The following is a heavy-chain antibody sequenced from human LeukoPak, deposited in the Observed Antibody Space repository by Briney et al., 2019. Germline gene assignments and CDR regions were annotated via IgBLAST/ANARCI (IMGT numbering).Heavy chain of an antibody. D-gene: IGHD5-12*01. J-gene: IGHJ4*02. CDR2: ISSSSSYI. CDR1: GFTFSSYS. V-gene: IGHV3-21*01. CDR3: ARAGLRVYYFDY. Sequence: GGSLRLSCAASGFTFSSYSMNWVRQAPGKGLEWVSSISSSSSYIYYADSVKGRFTISRDNAKNSLYLQMNSLRDEDTAVYYCARAGLRVYYFDYWGQGTLVTVSS.